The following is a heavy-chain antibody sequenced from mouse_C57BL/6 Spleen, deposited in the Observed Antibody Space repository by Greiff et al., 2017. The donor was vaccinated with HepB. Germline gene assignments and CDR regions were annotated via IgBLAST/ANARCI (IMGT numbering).Heavy chain of an antibody. CDR2: IYPGDGDT. D-gene: IGHD3-2*02. CDR3: ARGGYSSGYVDFDY. Sequence: VQLQQSGAELVKPGASVKISCKASGYAFSSYWMNWVKQRPGKGLEWIGQIYPGDGDTNYNGKFKGKATLTADKSSSTAYMQLSSLTSEDSAVYFCARGGYSSGYVDFDYWGQGTTLTVSS. J-gene: IGHJ2*01. CDR1: GYAFSSYW. V-gene: IGHV1-80*01.